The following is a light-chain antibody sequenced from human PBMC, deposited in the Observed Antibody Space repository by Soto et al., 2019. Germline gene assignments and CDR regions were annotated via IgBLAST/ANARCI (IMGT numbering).Light chain of an antibody. CDR3: QHYNTWPWT. J-gene: IGKJ1*01. CDR1: QSVSSSY. CDR2: GAS. Sequence: EIVLTQSPGTLSLSPGERATLSCRASQSVSSSYLAWYQQKPGQAPRVLIYGASTRATGIPARFSGSGSETEFILTISSLQSEDSATYYCQHYNTWPWTFGQGTKVEIK. V-gene: IGKV3-15*01.